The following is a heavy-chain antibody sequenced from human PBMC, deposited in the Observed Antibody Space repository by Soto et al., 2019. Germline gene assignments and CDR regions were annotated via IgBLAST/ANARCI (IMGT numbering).Heavy chain of an antibody. CDR2: IWYDGSNK. CDR1: GFTFSSYG. Sequence: GGSLRLSCAASGFTFSSYGMHWVRQAPGKGLEWVAVIWYDGSNKYYADSVKGRFTISRDNSKNTLYLQMNSLRAEDTAVYYCARSNDAYDILTGGLRDYYYYGMDVWGQGTTVTVSS. V-gene: IGHV3-33*01. D-gene: IGHD3-9*01. J-gene: IGHJ6*02. CDR3: ARSNDAYDILTGGLRDYYYYGMDV.